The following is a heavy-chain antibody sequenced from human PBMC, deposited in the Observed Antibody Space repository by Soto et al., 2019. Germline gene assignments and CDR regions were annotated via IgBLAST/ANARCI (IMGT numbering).Heavy chain of an antibody. CDR3: ARESPQLLLLLPFDI. CDR2: ISAYNGNT. J-gene: IGHJ3*02. CDR1: GYTFTSYG. Sequence: GASVKVSCKASGYTFTSYGISWVRQAPGQGLEWMGWISAYNGNTNYAQKLQGRVTMTTDTSTSTAYMELRSLRSDDTAVYYCARESPQLLLLLPFDIWGQGTMVTVSS. D-gene: IGHD2-2*01. V-gene: IGHV1-18*01.